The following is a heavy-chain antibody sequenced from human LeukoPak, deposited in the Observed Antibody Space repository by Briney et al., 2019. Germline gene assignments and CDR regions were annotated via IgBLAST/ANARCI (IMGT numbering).Heavy chain of an antibody. V-gene: IGHV4-39*07. CDR1: GGSISSSSYY. CDR3: ASTHYHGSGSYYNEKFFDY. CDR2: IYYSGST. Sequence: SETLSLTCTVSGGSISSSSYYWGWIRQPPGKGLEWIGSIYYSGSTYYNPSLKSRVTISVDTSKNQFSLKLSSVTAADTAVYYCASTHYHGSGSYYNEKFFDYWGQGTLVTVSS. J-gene: IGHJ4*02. D-gene: IGHD3-10*01.